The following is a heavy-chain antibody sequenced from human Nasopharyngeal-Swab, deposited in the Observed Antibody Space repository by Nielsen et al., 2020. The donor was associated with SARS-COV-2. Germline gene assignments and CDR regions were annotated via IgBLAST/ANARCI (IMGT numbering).Heavy chain of an antibody. Sequence: LSLTCAASGFTFSSYAMHWVRQAPGKGLEWVAVISYDGSNKYYADSVKGRFTISRDNSKNTLYLQMNSLRAEDTAVYYCARDASPMSDHPGAFDIWGQGTMVTVSS. CDR1: GFTFSSYA. D-gene: IGHD3-22*01. CDR3: ARDASPMSDHPGAFDI. CDR2: ISYDGSNK. J-gene: IGHJ3*02. V-gene: IGHV3-30*04.